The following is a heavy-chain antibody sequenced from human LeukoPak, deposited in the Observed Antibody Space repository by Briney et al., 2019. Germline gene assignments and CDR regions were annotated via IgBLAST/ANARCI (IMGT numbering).Heavy chain of an antibody. CDR1: GFTFSGSA. J-gene: IGHJ3*02. V-gene: IGHV3-73*01. D-gene: IGHD3-10*01. CDR3: TNYRGASDYYDAFDI. Sequence: GGSLRLSCAASGFTFSGSAIHWVRQASGKGLEWIGRIRSKTNNYAATYAASVRGRFTISRDDSQNTTYLQMNSLKPEDTAVYCCTNYRGASDYYDAFDIWGQGTMVTVSS. CDR2: IRSKTNNYAA.